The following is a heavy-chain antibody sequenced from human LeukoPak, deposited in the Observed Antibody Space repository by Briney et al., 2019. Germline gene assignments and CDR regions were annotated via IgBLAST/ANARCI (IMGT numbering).Heavy chain of an antibody. J-gene: IGHJ4*02. CDR3: ARDSGSYQPIDY. Sequence: SETLSLTCAVYGGSFSGYYWSWIRQPPGKGLEWIGSIYHSGSTYYNPSLKSRVTISVDTSKNQFSLKLSSVTAADTAVYYCARDSGSYQPIDYWGQGTLVTVSS. CDR2: IYHSGST. V-gene: IGHV4-34*01. CDR1: GGSFSGYY. D-gene: IGHD1-26*01.